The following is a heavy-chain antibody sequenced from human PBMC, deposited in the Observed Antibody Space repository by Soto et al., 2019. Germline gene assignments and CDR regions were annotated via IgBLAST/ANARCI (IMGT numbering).Heavy chain of an antibody. CDR2: ISDDGARI. D-gene: IGHD1-1*01. CDR1: GFAFDQYW. J-gene: IGHJ4*02. Sequence: QLIQSGGGLVPPGGSSRLSCVASGFAFDQYWMHWVRQAAGKGLEWVSRISDDGARIDYADFVKGRFTIARDNAKNTLFLQMRSLRGEDTAVYYCTRGPRPSSTGTWALWGRGALVTVSS. V-gene: IGHV3-74*01. CDR3: TRGPRPSSTGTWAL.